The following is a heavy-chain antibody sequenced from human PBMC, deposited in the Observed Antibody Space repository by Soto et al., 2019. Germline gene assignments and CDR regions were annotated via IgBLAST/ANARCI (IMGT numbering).Heavy chain of an antibody. CDR3: AHSKIPALKYYYGSGRPKNYYYGMDV. CDR2: IYWDDDK. V-gene: IGHV2-5*02. D-gene: IGHD3-10*01. Sequence: SGPTLVKPTQTLTLTCTFSGFSLSTSGVGVGWIRQPPGKALEWLALIYWDDDKRYSPSLKSRLTITKDTSKNQVVLTMTNMDPVDTATYYCAHSKIPALKYYYGSGRPKNYYYGMDVWGQGTTVTVSS. J-gene: IGHJ6*02. CDR1: GFSLSTSGVG.